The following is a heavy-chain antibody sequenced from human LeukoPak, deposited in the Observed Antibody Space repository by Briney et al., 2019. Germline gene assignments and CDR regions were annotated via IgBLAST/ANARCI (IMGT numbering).Heavy chain of an antibody. D-gene: IGHD1-26*01. J-gene: IGHJ4*02. CDR3: ARVLYSGSYFDY. CDR1: GFTFSSYA. Sequence: PGGSLRLSCAASGFTFSSYAMHWVRQAPGKGLEWMAVISYDGSNKYYADSVKGRFTISRDNSKNTLYLQMNSLRAEDTAVYYCARVLYSGSYFDYWGQGTLVTVSS. CDR2: ISYDGSNK. V-gene: IGHV3-30-3*01.